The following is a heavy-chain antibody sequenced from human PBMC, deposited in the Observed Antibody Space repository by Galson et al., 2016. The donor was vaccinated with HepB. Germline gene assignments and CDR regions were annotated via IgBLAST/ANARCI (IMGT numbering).Heavy chain of an antibody. J-gene: IGHJ4*02. CDR1: GFTSDSYA. V-gene: IGHV3-23*01. Sequence: SLRLSCAASGFTSDSYAMSWVRQAPGKGLEWVSSISAGDAGTYYADSVKGRFTVSRDNSKNTLSLQMNSLRDEDTAVYSCARWAYQSGNYRALDYWGQGTLVTVSS. D-gene: IGHD3-16*02. CDR3: ARWAYQSGNYRALDY. CDR2: ISAGDAGT.